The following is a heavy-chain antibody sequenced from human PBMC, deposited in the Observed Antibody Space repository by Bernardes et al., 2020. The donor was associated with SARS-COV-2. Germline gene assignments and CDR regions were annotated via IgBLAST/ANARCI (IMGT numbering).Heavy chain of an antibody. D-gene: IGHD3-9*01. V-gene: IGHV1-3*01. CDR2: INAGNGNT. CDR1: GYTFTSYA. CDR3: ARGGENFDWLLCLPY. Sequence: ASVKVSCKASGYTFTSYAMHWVRQAPGQRLEWMGWINAGNGNTKYSQKFQGRVTITRDTSASTAYMELSSLRSEDTAVYYCARGGENFDWLLCLPYWGQGTLVTVSS. J-gene: IGHJ4*02.